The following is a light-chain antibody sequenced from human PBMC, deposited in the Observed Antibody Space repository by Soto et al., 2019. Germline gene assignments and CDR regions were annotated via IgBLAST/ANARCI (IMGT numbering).Light chain of an antibody. CDR3: QQYNSYVLT. Sequence: DIQMTQSPSTLSASVGDRVTITCRASQTISSWLAWYQQKPGKAPKLLIYKASNLESGVPSSFSGSGSGTEFTLTISSLQPDDFATYYCQQYNSYVLTFGGGTKVEIK. CDR1: QTISSW. V-gene: IGKV1-5*03. CDR2: KAS. J-gene: IGKJ4*01.